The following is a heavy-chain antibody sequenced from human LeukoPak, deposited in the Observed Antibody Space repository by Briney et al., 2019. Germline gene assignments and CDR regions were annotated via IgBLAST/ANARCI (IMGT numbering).Heavy chain of an antibody. D-gene: IGHD2-2*01. Sequence: SETLSLTCTVSGGSISSGGYYWSWILQHPGKGLEWIGYIYYSGSTYYNPSLKSRVTISVDTSRNQFSLRLSSVTAADTAVYYCARRSEYHWFDPWGQGTLVTVSS. CDR2: IYYSGST. V-gene: IGHV4-31*03. CDR3: ARRSEYHWFDP. CDR1: GGSISSGGYY. J-gene: IGHJ5*02.